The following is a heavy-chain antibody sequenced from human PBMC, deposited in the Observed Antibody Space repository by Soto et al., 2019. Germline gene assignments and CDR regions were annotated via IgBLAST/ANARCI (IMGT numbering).Heavy chain of an antibody. CDR2: ISGGGTSI. D-gene: IGHD6-19*01. CDR1: GFTFSDYY. Sequence: GGSLRLSCAASGFTFSDYYMSWIRQAPGKGLEWVSYISGGGTSIFYADSVKGRFTISRDNAKNLLYLQMNSLRAEDTAVYYCTRELGITSGWFFGAFDIWGQGTMVTVSS. V-gene: IGHV3-11*01. J-gene: IGHJ3*02. CDR3: TRELGITSGWFFGAFDI.